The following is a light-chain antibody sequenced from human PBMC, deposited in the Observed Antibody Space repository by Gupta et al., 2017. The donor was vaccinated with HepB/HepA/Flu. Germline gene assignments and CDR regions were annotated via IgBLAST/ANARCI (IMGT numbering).Light chain of an antibody. J-gene: IGKJ1*01. CDR2: GAS. V-gene: IGKV3-20*01. CDR1: QSVSSSY. Sequence: EIVLTQSPGTLSLSPGERATLSCRASQSVSSSYLAWYQQKPGQAPRLLIYGASSRATGIPDRVSSSGSGTDFTLTISRLEPEDFAVYYCQQYGSSPRTFGQGTKVEIK. CDR3: QQYGSSPRT.